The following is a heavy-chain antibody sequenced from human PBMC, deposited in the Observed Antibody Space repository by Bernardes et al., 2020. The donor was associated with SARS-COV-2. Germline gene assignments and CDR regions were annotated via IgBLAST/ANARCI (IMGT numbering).Heavy chain of an antibody. CDR2: IWYDGSLQ. Sequence: SLRLSCAASGFTFSDYGMHWVRQAPGKGLEWLAVIWYDGSLQYYLDSVKGRFTVSRDNSKNTLHLQMNSLRAEDTAVYYCARDVGGTDWRFGFDVWGPGTMVHVSS. CDR1: GFTFSDYG. V-gene: IGHV3-33*01. D-gene: IGHD3-9*01. J-gene: IGHJ3*01. CDR3: ARDVGGTDWRFGFDV.